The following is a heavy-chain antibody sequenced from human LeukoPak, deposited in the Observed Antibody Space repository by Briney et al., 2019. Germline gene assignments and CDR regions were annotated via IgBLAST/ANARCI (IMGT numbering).Heavy chain of an antibody. Sequence: PSETLSLTCTVSGGSISGYYWSWIRQPPGKGLEWIGYIYYSGSTNYNPSLKSRVTISVDTSKNQFSLKLSSVTAADTAVYYCARHGYCSGVTCYSNYYYAMDVWGQGTLVTVSS. J-gene: IGHJ6*02. V-gene: IGHV4-59*08. D-gene: IGHD2-15*01. CDR3: ARHGYCSGVTCYSNYYYAMDV. CDR2: IYYSGST. CDR1: GGSISGYY.